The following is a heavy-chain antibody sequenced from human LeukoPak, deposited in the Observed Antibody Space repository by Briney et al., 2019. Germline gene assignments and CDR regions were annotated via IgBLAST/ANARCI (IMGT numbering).Heavy chain of an antibody. D-gene: IGHD5-24*01. CDR1: GFMFSSNW. Sequence: GGSLRLSCAASGFMFSSNWMSWVRVAPGKGLEWGANIKEDGTETHYVDSVKDRFNISRDNAKNSLYLQMNSLRVEDTAVYYCAKEGRSLQTYWGQGTLVTVSS. V-gene: IGHV3-7*03. J-gene: IGHJ4*02. CDR2: IKEDGTET. CDR3: AKEGRSLQTY.